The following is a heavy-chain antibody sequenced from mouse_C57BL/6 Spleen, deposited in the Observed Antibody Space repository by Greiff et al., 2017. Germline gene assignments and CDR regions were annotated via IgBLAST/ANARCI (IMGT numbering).Heavy chain of an antibody. D-gene: IGHD2-3*01. V-gene: IGHV1-59*01. J-gene: IGHJ1*03. CDR1: GYTFTSYW. CDR2: IDPSDSYT. CDR3: ARWLLGYLDV. Sequence: QVQLQQPGAELVRPGTSVKLSCKASGYTFTSYWMHWVKQRPGQGLEWIGVIDPSDSYTNYNQKFKGKATLTVDTSSSTAYMQLSSLTSEDSAVYYCARWLLGYLDVWGTGTTVTVSS.